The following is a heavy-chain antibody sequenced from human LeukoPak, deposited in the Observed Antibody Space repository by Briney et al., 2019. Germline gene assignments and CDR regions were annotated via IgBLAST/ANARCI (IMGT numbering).Heavy chain of an antibody. D-gene: IGHD6-13*01. CDR3: AKDRVVFLAAAGQFDY. J-gene: IGHJ4*02. V-gene: IGHV3-30*18. Sequence: GGSLRPSCAASGFTFSSYGMHWVRQAPGKGLEWVAVISYDGSNKYYADSVKGRFTISRDNSKNTLYLQMNSLRAEDTAAYYCAKDRVVFLAAAGQFDYWGQGTLVTVSS. CDR2: ISYDGSNK. CDR1: GFTFSSYG.